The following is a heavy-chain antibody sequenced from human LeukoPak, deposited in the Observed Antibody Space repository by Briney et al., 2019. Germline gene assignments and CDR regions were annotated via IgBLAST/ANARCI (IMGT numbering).Heavy chain of an antibody. D-gene: IGHD3-9*01. CDR1: GYTFTSYY. Sequence: GASVKVSCKASGYTFTSYYMHWVRQAPGKGLEWMGRLDPEDDETIYAQKFQGRVTMTEDTSTDTTYMELSILRSEDTAVYYCATSAGYNILTGYQRNAFDMWGQGTMVTVSS. V-gene: IGHV1-24*01. CDR2: LDPEDDET. CDR3: ATSAGYNILTGYQRNAFDM. J-gene: IGHJ3*02.